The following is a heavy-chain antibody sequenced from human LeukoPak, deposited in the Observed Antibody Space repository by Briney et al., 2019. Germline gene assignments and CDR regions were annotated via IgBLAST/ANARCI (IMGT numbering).Heavy chain of an antibody. CDR1: GFTFTSYD. V-gene: IGHV1-8*03. J-gene: IGHJ4*02. CDR3: ARDLVTGTGFDY. D-gene: IGHD1-20*01. CDR2: MNPNSGNT. Sequence: ASVKVSCKASGFTFTSYDINWVRQAPGQGPEWMGWMNPNSGNTGYAQNFQGRVNITRNTSITTAYLELSSLRSEDTAVYYCARDLVTGTGFDYWGQGTLVTVSS.